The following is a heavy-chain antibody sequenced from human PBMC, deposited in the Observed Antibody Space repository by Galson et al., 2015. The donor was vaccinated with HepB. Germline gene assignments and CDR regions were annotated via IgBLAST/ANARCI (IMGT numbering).Heavy chain of an antibody. J-gene: IGHJ4*02. CDR1: GGTFSSYT. CDR3: ARDVRPYYFDY. D-gene: IGHD3-10*02. Sequence: SVKVSCKASGGTFSSYTISWVRQAPGQGLEWMGRIIPILGIANYAQKFQGRVTITADKSTSTAYMELSSLRSEDTAVYYCARDVRPYYFDYWGQGTLVTVSS. CDR2: IIPILGIA. V-gene: IGHV1-69*04.